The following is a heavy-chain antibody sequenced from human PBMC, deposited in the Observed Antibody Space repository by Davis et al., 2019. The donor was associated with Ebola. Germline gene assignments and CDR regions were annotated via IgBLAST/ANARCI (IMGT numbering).Heavy chain of an antibody. D-gene: IGHD2-8*02. J-gene: IGHJ4*02. V-gene: IGHV3-21*01. Sequence: GGSLRLSCAASGFTFSSYSMNWVRQAPGKGLEWVSSISSSSSYIYYADSVKGRFTISRDNSKNTLYLQMNSLRAEDTAVYYCAREGGCTGGVCYYVDYWGQGTLVTVSS. CDR1: GFTFSSYS. CDR2: ISSSSSYI. CDR3: AREGGCTGGVCYYVDY.